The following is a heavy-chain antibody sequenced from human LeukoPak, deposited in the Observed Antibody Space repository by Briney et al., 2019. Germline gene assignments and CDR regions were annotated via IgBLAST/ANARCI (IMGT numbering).Heavy chain of an antibody. V-gene: IGHV4-30-4*01. CDR1: GGSISSGDYY. Sequence: SQTLSLTCTVSGGSISSGDYYWSWIRQPPGKGLEWIGYIYYSGITYYNPSLKSRVTISLDTSENQFSLKLSPVTAADTAVYYCARANYYASGRGFDPWGQGTLVTVSS. CDR3: ARANYYASGRGFDP. J-gene: IGHJ5*02. CDR2: IYYSGIT. D-gene: IGHD3-10*01.